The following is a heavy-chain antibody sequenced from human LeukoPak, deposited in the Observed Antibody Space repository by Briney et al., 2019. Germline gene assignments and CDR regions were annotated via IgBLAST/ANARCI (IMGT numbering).Heavy chain of an antibody. J-gene: IGHJ5*02. CDR1: GYSISSGYF. CDR2: IYHSGST. CDR3: ARAYSSSWYFNWFDP. Sequence: SETLSLTCTVSGYSISSGYFWGWIRQPPGKGLEWIGTIYHSGSTYYNASLESRVTISVDTPKNQFSLKLSSVTAADTAVYYCARAYSSSWYFNWFDPWGQGTLVTVSS. D-gene: IGHD6-13*01. V-gene: IGHV4-38-2*02.